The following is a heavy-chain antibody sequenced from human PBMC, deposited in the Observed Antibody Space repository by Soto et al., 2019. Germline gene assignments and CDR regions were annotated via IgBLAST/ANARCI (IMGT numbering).Heavy chain of an antibody. Sequence: QVQLQESGPGLVKPSQTLSLTCTVSGGSISSGGYYWSCIRQHPGKGLEWIGYIYYSGSTYYNPSLKSRVTISVDTSKNQFSLKLSSVTAADTAVYYCARAERILWFGELSNWFDPWGQGTLVTVSS. J-gene: IGHJ5*02. V-gene: IGHV4-31*03. D-gene: IGHD3-10*01. CDR1: GGSISSGGYY. CDR3: ARAERILWFGELSNWFDP. CDR2: IYYSGST.